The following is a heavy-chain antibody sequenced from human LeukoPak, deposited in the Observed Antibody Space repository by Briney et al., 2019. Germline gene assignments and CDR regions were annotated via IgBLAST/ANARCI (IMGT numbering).Heavy chain of an antibody. V-gene: IGHV3-23*01. D-gene: IGHD3-10*01. J-gene: IGHJ4*02. CDR3: AKVWVTMVRGVIAGRKYYFDY. Sequence: GGSLRLSCAASGFTFSSYAMSWVRQAPGKGLEWVSAISGSGGSTYYADSVKGRFTISRDNSKNTLYLQMNSLRAEDTAVYYCAKVWVTMVRGVIAGRKYYFDYWGQGTLVTVSS. CDR2: ISGSGGST. CDR1: GFTFSSYA.